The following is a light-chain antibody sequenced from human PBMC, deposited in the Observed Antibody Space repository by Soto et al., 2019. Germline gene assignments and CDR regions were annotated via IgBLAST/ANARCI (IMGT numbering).Light chain of an antibody. CDR3: CSYAGSSTHVV. V-gene: IGLV2-23*01. CDR2: EGS. J-gene: IGLJ2*01. Sequence: QSALPQPASVSGSPGHGITISCTGTTSDVGSYNLVSWYQQHPGKAPKLMIYEGSKRPSGVSNRFSGSKSGNTAALTISGLQAEDEADYYCCSYAGSSTHVVLGGGTQLTVL. CDR1: TSDVGSYNL.